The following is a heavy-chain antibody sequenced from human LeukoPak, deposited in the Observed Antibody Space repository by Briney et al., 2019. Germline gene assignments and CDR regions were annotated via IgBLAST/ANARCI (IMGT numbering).Heavy chain of an antibody. J-gene: IGHJ5*02. V-gene: IGHV3-21*01. D-gene: IGHD2-2*02. CDR2: ISSSSSYI. CDR1: GFTFSNYA. Sequence: GGSLRLSCVASGFTFSNYAMSWVRQAPGKGLEWVSSISSSSSYIYYADSVKGRFTISRDNAKNPLYLQMNSLRAEDTAVYYCARDLVVVPAAIRGNWFDPWGQGTLVTVSS. CDR3: ARDLVVVPAAIRGNWFDP.